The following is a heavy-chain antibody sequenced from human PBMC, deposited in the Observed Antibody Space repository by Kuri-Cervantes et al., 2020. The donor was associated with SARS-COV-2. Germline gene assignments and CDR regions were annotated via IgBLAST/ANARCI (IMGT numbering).Heavy chain of an antibody. CDR3: ARQVLLWFGELNYMDV. V-gene: IGHV4-30-4*08. CDR2: IYYRGST. D-gene: IGHD3-10*01. Sequence: SETLSLTCTVSGASISSGDYYWGWIRQSPGKGLEYFGYIYYRGSTYYNPSLKSRVRLSLDTSKNQFSLTLTSVTAADTAVYYCARQVLLWFGELNYMDVWGKGTTVTVSS. J-gene: IGHJ6*03. CDR1: GASISSGDYY.